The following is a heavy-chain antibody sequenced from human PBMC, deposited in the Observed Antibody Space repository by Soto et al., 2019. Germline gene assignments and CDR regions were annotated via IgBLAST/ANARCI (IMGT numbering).Heavy chain of an antibody. CDR3: ARGGPGFGELRWFDP. J-gene: IGHJ5*02. V-gene: IGHV4-31*03. CDR1: GGSISSGGYY. CDR2: IYYSGST. Sequence: QVQLQESGPGLVKPSQTLSLTCTVSGGSISSGGYYWSWIRQHPGKGLEWIGYIYYSGSTYYNPSPKSRVTIXXDXSXXQFSLKLSSVTAADTAVYYCARGGPGFGELRWFDPWGQGTLVTVSS. D-gene: IGHD3-10*01.